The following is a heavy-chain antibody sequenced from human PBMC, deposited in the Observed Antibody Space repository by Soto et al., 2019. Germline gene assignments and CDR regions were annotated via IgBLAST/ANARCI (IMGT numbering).Heavy chain of an antibody. CDR1: GYTFTSYA. CDR2: INAGNGNT. J-gene: IGHJ4*02. CDR3: ARETYYDFWSGYYTGGYYFDY. D-gene: IGHD3-3*01. V-gene: IGHV1-3*01. Sequence: QVQLVQSGAEVKKPGASVKVSCKASGYTFTSYAMHWVRQAPGQRLEWMGWINAGNGNTKYSQKFQGRVTITRDTSASTAYMELSSLRSEDTAVYYCARETYYDFWSGYYTGGYYFDYWGQGTLVTVSS.